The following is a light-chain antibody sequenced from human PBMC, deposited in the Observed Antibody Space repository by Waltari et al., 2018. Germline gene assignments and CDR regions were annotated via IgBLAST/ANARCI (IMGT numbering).Light chain of an antibody. V-gene: IGLV3-19*01. CDR2: GKE. J-gene: IGLJ3*02. CDR3: HSRKGSDNQVV. CDR1: SLRTSY. Sequence: SSELTQGPDVSVALGQTVKITCQGDSLRTSYDTWYPVKPGQAPVLVLFGKEKRPSGIPDRISGYSSGTTSSLTITGAQAEDEADYYCHSRKGSDNQVVFGGGTKLTVL.